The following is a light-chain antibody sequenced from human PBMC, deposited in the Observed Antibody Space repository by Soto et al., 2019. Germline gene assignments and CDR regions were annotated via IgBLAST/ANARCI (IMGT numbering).Light chain of an antibody. CDR2: NNN. CDR1: RASIGSNT. V-gene: IGLV1-44*01. CDR3: AAWDDSLSGPV. Sequence: QSVLTQPPSASGTPGQRVTISCSGSRASIGSNTVTWYQHLPGAAPKLLVYNNNQRPSGVPDRSSGSKSDTSASLAISGLQFEDEAVYYCAAWDDSLSGPVFGGGTKVTVL. J-gene: IGLJ3*02.